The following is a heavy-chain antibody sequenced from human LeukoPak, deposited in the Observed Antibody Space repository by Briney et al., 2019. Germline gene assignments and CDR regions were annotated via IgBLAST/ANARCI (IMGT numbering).Heavy chain of an antibody. J-gene: IGHJ5*02. CDR3: ARVWENSGYDLLNPDWFDP. D-gene: IGHD5-12*01. CDR1: GFTFSSYS. Sequence: GGSLRLSCAASGFTFSSYSMNWVRQAPGKGLEWVSYISSSSSTIYYADSVKGRFTISRDNAKNSLYLQMNSLRAEDTAVYYCARVWENSGYDLLNPDWFDPWGQGTLVTVSS. CDR2: ISSSSSTI. V-gene: IGHV3-48*04.